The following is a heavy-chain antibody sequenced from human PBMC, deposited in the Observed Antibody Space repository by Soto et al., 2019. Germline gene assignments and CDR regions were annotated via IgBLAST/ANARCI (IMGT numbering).Heavy chain of an antibody. CDR2: IWYDGSNK. D-gene: IGHD2-15*01. J-gene: IGHJ2*01. CDR1: GFTFSSYG. V-gene: IGHV3-33*01. CDR3: ARDPGYCSGGSCYSDSFDL. Sequence: GGSLRLSCAESGFTFSSYGMHWFRQAPGKGLEWVAVIWYDGSNKYYADSVKGRFTISRDNSKNTLYLQMNSLRAEDTAVYYCARDPGYCSGGSCYSDSFDLWGRGTLVTVSS.